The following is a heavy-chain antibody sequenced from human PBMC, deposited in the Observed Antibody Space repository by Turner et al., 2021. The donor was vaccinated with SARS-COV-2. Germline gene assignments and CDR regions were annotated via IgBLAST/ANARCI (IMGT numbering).Heavy chain of an antibody. Sequence: EVHLVESGGVLVQPGGSLRLSCVASGFTFSTYSMNWVRQAPGKGLEWVSYIDSSSSTIYYADAVKGRFTISRDNAKNSLYLQMNSLRADDTAVYYCASPFDYWGQGTLVTVSS. J-gene: IGHJ4*02. CDR3: ASPFDY. CDR2: IDSSSSTI. CDR1: GFTFSTYS. V-gene: IGHV3-48*01.